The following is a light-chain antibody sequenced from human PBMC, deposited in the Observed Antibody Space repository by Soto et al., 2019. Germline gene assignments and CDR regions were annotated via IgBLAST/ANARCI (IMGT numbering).Light chain of an antibody. CDR2: DVN. CDR1: SSDVGGHNY. J-gene: IGLJ2*01. Sequence: QSALTQPPSASGSPGQSVTISCTGTSSDVGGHNYVSWYQQHPGKAPKLIIYDVNKRPSGVPDRFSGSKSGNTASLTVSGLQAEDEADYYCTSYAGTKNLVFGGGTQLTVL. V-gene: IGLV2-8*01. CDR3: TSYAGTKNLV.